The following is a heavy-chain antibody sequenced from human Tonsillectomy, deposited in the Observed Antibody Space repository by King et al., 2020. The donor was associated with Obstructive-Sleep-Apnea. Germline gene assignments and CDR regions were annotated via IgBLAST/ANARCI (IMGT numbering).Heavy chain of an antibody. CDR1: GGSTRGYY. CDR2: IYINGSTSGSP. CDR3: ARQGDGGNFEDY. D-gene: IGHD4-23*01. Sequence: VQLQESGPGLVKPSETLSLICTVSGGSTRGYYWIWILQAAGKGLEGVARIYINGSTSGSPSPNPSPKSRRTMSAAMSKNQFSLELTSVTAADTAVYYCARQGDGGNFEDYWGQGTLVTVSS. J-gene: IGHJ4*02. V-gene: IGHV4-4*07.